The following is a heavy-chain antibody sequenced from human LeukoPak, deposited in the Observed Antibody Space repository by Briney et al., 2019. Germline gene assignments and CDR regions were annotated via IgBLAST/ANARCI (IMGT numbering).Heavy chain of an antibody. J-gene: IGHJ4*02. D-gene: IGHD6-19*01. CDR3: AREDSSGWYVY. Sequence: SETLSLTCAVSGASIFSGNWWSWVRQPPGKGLEWIGEIYHSGRANYNPSLKSRVTISLDKSKNQFSLKLSSVTAADTAVYYCAREDSSGWYVYWGQGTLVTVSS. CDR1: GASIFSGNW. CDR2: IYHSGRA. V-gene: IGHV4-4*02.